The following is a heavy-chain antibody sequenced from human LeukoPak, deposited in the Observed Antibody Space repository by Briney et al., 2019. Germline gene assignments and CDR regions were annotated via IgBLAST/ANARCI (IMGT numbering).Heavy chain of an antibody. Sequence: SQTLSLTCTVSGGSISSGSYYWSWIRQPPGKGLEWIGSIYEGETTYYNPSLKTRLTISLDTSKNQFSLKLSSVTAADTAVYYCSRGPSSGWGGYFDYWGQGILVTVSS. CDR1: GGSISSGSYY. CDR2: IYEGETT. CDR3: SRGPSSGWGGYFDY. D-gene: IGHD6-19*01. V-gene: IGHV4-39*07. J-gene: IGHJ4*02.